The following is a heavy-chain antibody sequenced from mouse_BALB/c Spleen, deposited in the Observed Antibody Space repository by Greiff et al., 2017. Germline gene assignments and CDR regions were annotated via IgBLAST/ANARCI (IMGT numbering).Heavy chain of an antibody. CDR1: GFTFSDYC. CDR3: ARDRGITTVDY. Sequence: EVHLVESGGGLVKPGGSLKLSCAASGFTFSDYCMYWVRQTPEKRLEWVATISDGGSYTYYPDSVKGRFTISRDNAKNNLYLQMSSLKSEDTAMYYCARDRGITTVDYWGQGTTVTVSS. D-gene: IGHD2-4*01. V-gene: IGHV5-4*02. J-gene: IGHJ4*01. CDR2: ISDGGSYT.